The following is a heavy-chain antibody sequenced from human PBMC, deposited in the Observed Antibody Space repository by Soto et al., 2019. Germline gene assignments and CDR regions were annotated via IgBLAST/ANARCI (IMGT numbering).Heavy chain of an antibody. J-gene: IGHJ3*02. CDR2: ISGSGGST. Sequence: GGSLRLSCAASGFTFSSYAMSWVRQAPGKGLEWVSAISGSGGSTYYADSVKGRFTISRDNSKNTLYLQMNSLRAEDTAVYYCAKGYDFWSGYYYDAFDIWGQGIMVTVSS. CDR1: GFTFSSYA. CDR3: AKGYDFWSGYYYDAFDI. V-gene: IGHV3-23*01. D-gene: IGHD3-3*01.